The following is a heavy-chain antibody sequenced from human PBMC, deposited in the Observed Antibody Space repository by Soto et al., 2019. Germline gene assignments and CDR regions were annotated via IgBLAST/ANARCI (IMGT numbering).Heavy chain of an antibody. CDR1: GGSISSGDYY. CDR3: VREGGVNWFDP. V-gene: IGHV4-30-4*01. CDR2: IYYSGST. J-gene: IGHJ5*02. Sequence: QVQLQESGPGLVKPSQTLSLTCTVSGGSISSGDYYWRWIRQPPGKGLAWIGYIYYSGSTFYNPSLKNRGTVSLDTSQIQFYLKLSSVTAADTAVYYCVREGGVNWFDPWGQGTLVTFSS. D-gene: IGHD3-16*01.